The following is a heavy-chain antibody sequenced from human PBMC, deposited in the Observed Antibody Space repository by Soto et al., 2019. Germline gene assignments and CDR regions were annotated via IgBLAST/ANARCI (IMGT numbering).Heavy chain of an antibody. CDR3: ARVRYCSGASCPHDY. J-gene: IGHJ4*02. D-gene: IGHD2-15*01. CDR2: ARNRANSYTT. Sequence: GGSLRLSCAASGFTFSDHYIDWVRQAPGKGLEWVGRARNRANSYTTEYAASVKGRFIISRDDSKSSVYLQMNSLKSEDTAVYYCARVRYCSGASCPHDYWGQGTLVTVSS. V-gene: IGHV3-72*01. CDR1: GFTFSDHY.